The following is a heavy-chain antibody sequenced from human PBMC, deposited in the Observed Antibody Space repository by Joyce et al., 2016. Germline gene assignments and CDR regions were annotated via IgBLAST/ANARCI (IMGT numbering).Heavy chain of an antibody. CDR1: GYTFTDFF. V-gene: IGHV1-2*02. Sequence: QVQLVQSGPEVKRPGASVKVSCRASGYTFTDFFIHWVRQAPGQGLEWRGWINPKTGSANYAQNFRGSVTMTMDTSISTTYLELTGPRYDDTALFYCARDGPPVRHEALDVWGQGTLIAVSS. D-gene: IGHD3-16*01. J-gene: IGHJ4*02. CDR3: ARDGPPVRHEALDV. CDR2: INPKTGSA.